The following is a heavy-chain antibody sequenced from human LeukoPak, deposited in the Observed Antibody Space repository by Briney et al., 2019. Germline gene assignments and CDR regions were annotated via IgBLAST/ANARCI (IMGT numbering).Heavy chain of an antibody. CDR1: GFTFSSYA. Sequence: GRSLRLSCAASGFTFSSYAMHWVRQAPGKGLEWVAVISYDGSNKYYADSVKGRFTISRDNSKNTLYLQMNSLRAEDTAVYYCARERFPYYYDSSGYSEYFQHWGQGTLVTVSS. J-gene: IGHJ1*01. CDR3: ARERFPYYYDSSGYSEYFQH. V-gene: IGHV3-30*04. CDR2: ISYDGSNK. D-gene: IGHD3-22*01.